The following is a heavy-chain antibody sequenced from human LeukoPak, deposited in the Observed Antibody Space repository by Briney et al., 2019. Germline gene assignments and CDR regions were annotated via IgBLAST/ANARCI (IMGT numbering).Heavy chain of an antibody. D-gene: IGHD4-11*01. Sequence: SETLSLTCAVSAYSIGSGYYWGWIRQPPGQGLEWIGSFYHSGSTYYNPSLKSRVTISVDTSKNQFSLKLSSVTAADTAVYYCARHDFYSNYPHNWFDPWGQGTLVTVSS. CDR2: FYHSGST. CDR3: ARHDFYSNYPHNWFDP. V-gene: IGHV4-38-2*01. CDR1: AYSIGSGYY. J-gene: IGHJ5*02.